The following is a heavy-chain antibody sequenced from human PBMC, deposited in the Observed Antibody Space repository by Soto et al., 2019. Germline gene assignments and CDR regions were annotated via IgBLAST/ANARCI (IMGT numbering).Heavy chain of an antibody. CDR1: GGSFSGYY. CDR3: ARDLGTGTDY. CDR2: INHSGST. Sequence: KPSETLSLTCAVYGGSFSGYYWSWIRQPPGKGLEWIGEINHSGSTNYNPSLKSRVTISVDTSKNQFSLKLSSVTAADTAVYFCARDLGTGTDYWGQGTLVTVSS. D-gene: IGHD1-1*01. J-gene: IGHJ4*02. V-gene: IGHV4-34*01.